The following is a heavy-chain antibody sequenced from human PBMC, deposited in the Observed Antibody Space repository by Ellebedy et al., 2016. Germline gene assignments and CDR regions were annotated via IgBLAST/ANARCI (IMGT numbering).Heavy chain of an antibody. V-gene: IGHV1-69*06. J-gene: IGHJ6*02. CDR3: ARIGVDCGDYGMVYYYGMDV. CDR2: IIPIFGTA. Sequence: ASVKVSCKASGGTFSSYAISWARQAPGQGLEWMGGIIPIFGTANYAQKFQGRVTITADKSTSTAYMELSSLRSEDTAVYYCARIGVDCGDYGMVYYYGMDVWGQGTTVTVSS. D-gene: IGHD4-17*01. CDR1: GGTFSSYA.